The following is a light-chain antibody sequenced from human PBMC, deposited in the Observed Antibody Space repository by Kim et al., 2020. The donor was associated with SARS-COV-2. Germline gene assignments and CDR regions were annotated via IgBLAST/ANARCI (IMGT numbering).Light chain of an antibody. J-gene: IGLJ3*02. Sequence: SYELTQPPSVSVSPGQTARITCSGDKLGDKYACWYQLKPGQSPVLVIYQDSKRPSGIPERFSGSNSGNTATLTISGTQAMDEADYYCQAWDSSTAVFGGGTQLTVL. CDR3: QAWDSSTAV. CDR2: QDS. CDR1: KLGDKY. V-gene: IGLV3-1*01.